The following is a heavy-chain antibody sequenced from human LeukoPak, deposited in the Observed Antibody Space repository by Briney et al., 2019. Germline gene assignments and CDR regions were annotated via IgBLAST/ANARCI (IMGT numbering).Heavy chain of an antibody. J-gene: IGHJ4*02. D-gene: IGHD4-17*01. V-gene: IGHV4-59*12. CDR3: ARWGEGDYGDYVDY. Sequence: SETLSLTCTVSGGSISNYYWSWIRQPPGKGLEWIGYIYYSGSTNYNPSLKSRVTISVDTSKNQFSLKLSSVTAADTAVYYCARWGEGDYGDYVDYWGQGTLVTVSS. CDR1: GGSISNYY. CDR2: IYYSGST.